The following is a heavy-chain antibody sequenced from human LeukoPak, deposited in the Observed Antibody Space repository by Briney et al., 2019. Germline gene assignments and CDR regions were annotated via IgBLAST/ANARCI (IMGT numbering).Heavy chain of an antibody. CDR1: GGSISSYY. J-gene: IGHJ6*02. CDR2: IYYSGST. CDR3: ARERSLYCSSTSCYHYGMDV. V-gene: IGHV4-59*01. D-gene: IGHD2-2*01. Sequence: SETLSLTCTVSGGSISSYYWSWIRQPPGKGLEWIGYIYYSGSTNYNPPLKSRVTMSVDTSKNQFSLKLSSVTAADTAVYYCARERSLYCSSTSCYHYGMDVWGQGTTVTVSS.